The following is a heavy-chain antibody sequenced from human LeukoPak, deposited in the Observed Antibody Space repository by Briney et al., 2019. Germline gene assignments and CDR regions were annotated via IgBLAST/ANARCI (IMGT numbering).Heavy chain of an antibody. J-gene: IGHJ5*02. CDR2: IYHSGST. D-gene: IGHD6-19*01. CDR1: GGSISSSNW. CDR3: ARAKQWLVHWFDP. V-gene: IGHV4-4*02. Sequence: SGTLSLTCAVSGGSISSSNWWSWVRQPPGKGLEWIGEIYHSGSTNYNPSLKSRVTISVDKSKNQFSLKLSSVTAADTAVYYCARAKQWLVHWFDPWGQGTLVTVSS.